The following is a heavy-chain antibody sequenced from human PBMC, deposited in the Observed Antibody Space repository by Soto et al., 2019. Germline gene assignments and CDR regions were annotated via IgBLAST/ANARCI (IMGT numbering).Heavy chain of an antibody. V-gene: IGHV3-7*01. J-gene: IGHJ6*03. CDR3: ARGLDIVATTPTLYADYYYMDV. D-gene: IGHD5-12*01. Sequence: GGSLRLSCAASGFTFSSYWMSWVRQAPGKGLEWVANIKQDGSEKYYVDSVKGRFTISRDNAKNFLYLQMNSLGAEDTAVYYCARGLDIVATTPTLYADYYYMDVWGKGTTVTVSS. CDR1: GFTFSSYW. CDR2: IKQDGSEK.